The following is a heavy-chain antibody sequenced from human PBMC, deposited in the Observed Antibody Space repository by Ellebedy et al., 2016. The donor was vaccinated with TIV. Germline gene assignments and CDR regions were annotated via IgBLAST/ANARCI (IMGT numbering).Heavy chain of an antibody. D-gene: IGHD1-26*01. Sequence: MPGGSLRLSCTVPGGSIPNYYWSWILQPPVTGLELIGYIYYSGSTNYNPSLKSRVTISVDTSKNQFSLKLSSVTAADTAVYYCARAFLGPGATKNWFDPWGQGTLVTVSS. CDR2: IYYSGST. CDR3: ARAFLGPGATKNWFDP. CDR1: GGSIPNYY. J-gene: IGHJ5*02. V-gene: IGHV4-59*01.